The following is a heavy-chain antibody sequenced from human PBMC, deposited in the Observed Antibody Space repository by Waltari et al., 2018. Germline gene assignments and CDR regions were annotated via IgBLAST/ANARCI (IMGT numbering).Heavy chain of an antibody. V-gene: IGHV3-7*03. D-gene: IGHD5-12*01. Sequence: EVQLVESGGGLVQPEGSLRLYCAALGFTYSSYRMRWVRQAPGKGLEWVANIKQDGSEKYYVDSVKGRFTISRDNAKNSLYLQMNSLRAEDTAVYYCAREEMATITCFDYWGQGTLVTVSS. CDR3: AREEMATITCFDY. J-gene: IGHJ4*02. CDR2: IKQDGSEK. CDR1: GFTYSSYR.